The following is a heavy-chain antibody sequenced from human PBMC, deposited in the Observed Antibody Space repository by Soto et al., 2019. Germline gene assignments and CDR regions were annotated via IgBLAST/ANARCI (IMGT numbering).Heavy chain of an antibody. D-gene: IGHD2-15*01. V-gene: IGHV3-21*01. CDR3: ARDRGYDAHDYYYNAMDV. J-gene: IGHJ6*02. CDR2: IRGFSPYT. Sequence: GWSLRLSCVASVFTFMTYTMNWVRQAPGKGLEWVSGIRGFSPYTFYAESVKGRFTISRDNAKNSLYLQMNSLGVEDTAVYYCARDRGYDAHDYYYNAMDVWGQGTTVTVSS. CDR1: VFTFMTYT.